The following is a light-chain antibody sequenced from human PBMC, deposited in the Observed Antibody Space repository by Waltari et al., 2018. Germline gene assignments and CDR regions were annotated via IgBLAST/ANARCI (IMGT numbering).Light chain of an antibody. Sequence: EIVLTPSPGTLSLSPGERAPLSCSASQSVSRTLAWYQQKPGQAPRLLIFGASTRATGIPDRFSGSGYGTDFSLTISRLEPEDFAVYYCQHYVRLPATFGQGTKVEIK. CDR2: GAS. V-gene: IGKV3-20*01. CDR1: QSVSRT. CDR3: QHYVRLPAT. J-gene: IGKJ1*01.